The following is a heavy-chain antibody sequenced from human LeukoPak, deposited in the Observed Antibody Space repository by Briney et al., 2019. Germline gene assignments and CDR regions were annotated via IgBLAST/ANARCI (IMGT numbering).Heavy chain of an antibody. J-gene: IGHJ4*02. D-gene: IGHD6-19*01. V-gene: IGHV1-69*04. Sequence: SVKVSCKASGGTFSSYAISWVRQAPGQGLEWMGRIIPILGIANYAQKFQGRVTITADKSTSTAYMELSSLRSEDTAVYYCAGDGEAVASDYWGQGTLVTVSS. CDR1: GGTFSSYA. CDR2: IIPILGIA. CDR3: AGDGEAVASDY.